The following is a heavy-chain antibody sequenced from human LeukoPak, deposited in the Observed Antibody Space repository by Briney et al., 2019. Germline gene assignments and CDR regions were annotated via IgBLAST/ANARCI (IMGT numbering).Heavy chain of an antibody. J-gene: IGHJ4*02. CDR3: ARGREAVAGTGFDY. V-gene: IGHV1-3*01. Sequence: ASVKVSCKASGYTFTSYAMHWVRQAPGQRLEWMGWINAGNGNTKYSQKFQGRVTITRDTSASTAYMELSSLRSEDTAVYYCARGREAVAGTGFDYWGQGTLVTVSS. CDR2: INAGNGNT. CDR1: GYTFTSYA. D-gene: IGHD6-19*01.